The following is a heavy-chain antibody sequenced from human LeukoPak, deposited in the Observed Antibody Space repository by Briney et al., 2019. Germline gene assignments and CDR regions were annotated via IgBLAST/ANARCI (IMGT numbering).Heavy chain of an antibody. Sequence: SVKVSCKASGCTFSSYSIYWVRQAPGQGLEWMGGIIPIFGTANYAQKFQGRVTITTDESTSTDYMELSSLRSEDTAVYYCATPDILTGYYNLNYWGQGTLVTVSS. J-gene: IGHJ4*02. CDR1: GCTFSSYS. CDR2: IIPIFGTA. CDR3: ATPDILTGYYNLNY. D-gene: IGHD3-9*01. V-gene: IGHV1-69*05.